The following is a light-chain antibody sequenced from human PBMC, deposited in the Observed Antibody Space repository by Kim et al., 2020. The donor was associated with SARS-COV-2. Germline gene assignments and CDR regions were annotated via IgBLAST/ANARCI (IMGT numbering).Light chain of an antibody. CDR2: AAS. J-gene: IGKJ2*01. V-gene: IGKV1-16*02. CDR3: QQYKSHPPT. Sequence: SASVGDRVTVTCRASEGISNFVAWFQQKPEKPPKSLIYAASSLLSGVSTKFSGSGSGTEFTLTIDNLQPEDFAPYYCQQYKSHPPTFGQGTRLEI. CDR1: EGISNF.